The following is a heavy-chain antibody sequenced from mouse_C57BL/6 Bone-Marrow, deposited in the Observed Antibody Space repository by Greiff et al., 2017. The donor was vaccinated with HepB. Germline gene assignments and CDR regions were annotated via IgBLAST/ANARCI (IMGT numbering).Heavy chain of an antibody. CDR1: GFTFSDYG. CDR3: ARRTVVPFAY. CDR2: ISSGSSTI. J-gene: IGHJ3*01. Sequence: EVMLVESGGGLVKPGGSLKLSCAASGFTFSDYGMHWVRQAPEKGLEWVAYISSGSSTIYYADTVKGRFTIARDNAKNTLFLQMTRLRSEDTAMYYCARRTVVPFAYWGQGTLVTVSA. D-gene: IGHD1-1*01. V-gene: IGHV5-17*01.